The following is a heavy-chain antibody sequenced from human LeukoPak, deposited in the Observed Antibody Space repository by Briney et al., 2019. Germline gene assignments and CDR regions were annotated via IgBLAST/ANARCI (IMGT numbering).Heavy chain of an antibody. J-gene: IGHJ4*02. Sequence: RPSETLSLTCAVYGGSFSGYYWSWIRQPPGKGLEWIGEINHSGSTNYNPSLKSRVTISVDTPKNQFSLKLSSVTAADTAVYYCARGHYDYVWGSYRLTYFDYWGQGTLVTVSS. CDR1: GGSFSGYY. V-gene: IGHV4-34*01. CDR2: INHSGST. D-gene: IGHD3-16*02. CDR3: ARGHYDYVWGSYRLTYFDY.